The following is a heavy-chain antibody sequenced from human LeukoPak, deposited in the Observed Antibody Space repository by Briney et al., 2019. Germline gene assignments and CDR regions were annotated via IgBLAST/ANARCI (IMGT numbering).Heavy chain of an antibody. CDR1: GGSISSGSYY. Sequence: SETLSLTCTVSGGSISSGSYYWSWIRQPAGKGLEWIGRIYTSGGTNYNPSLKSRVTISVDTSKNQFSLKLSSVTAADTAVYYCARDKGTSYLSSFDYWGQGTLVTVSS. J-gene: IGHJ4*02. V-gene: IGHV4-61*02. D-gene: IGHD6-6*01. CDR3: ARDKGTSYLSSFDY. CDR2: IYTSGGT.